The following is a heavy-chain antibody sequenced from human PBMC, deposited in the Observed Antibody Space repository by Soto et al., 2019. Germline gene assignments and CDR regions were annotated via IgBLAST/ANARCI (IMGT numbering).Heavy chain of an antibody. J-gene: IGHJ6*02. V-gene: IGHV3-23*01. CDR2: ISGSADST. D-gene: IGHD6-6*01. CDR3: LAARYYYYGLDV. Sequence: GSLRLSCAASGFTFSTYAMSWVRQAPGEGLEWVSTISGSADSTYYADSVKGRFSCSRDNSKNTLYLHMNSLRAEDTAVYYCLAARYYYYGLDVWGQGTTVTVSS. CDR1: GFTFSTYA.